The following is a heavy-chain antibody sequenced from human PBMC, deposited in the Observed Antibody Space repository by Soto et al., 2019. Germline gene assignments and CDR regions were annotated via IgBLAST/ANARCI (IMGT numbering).Heavy chain of an antibody. Sequence: EVQLLESGGGLVQPGGSLRLSCAASGFTFSSYAMSWVRQAPGKGLEWVSAISGSGGSTYYADSVKGRFTIPRDNSKNTLYLQMNSLRAEDTAVYYCAKGLDCSGGSCYSRPPPGFQHWGQGTLVTVSS. J-gene: IGHJ1*01. CDR3: AKGLDCSGGSCYSRPPPGFQH. CDR2: ISGSGGST. CDR1: GFTFSSYA. D-gene: IGHD2-15*01. V-gene: IGHV3-23*01.